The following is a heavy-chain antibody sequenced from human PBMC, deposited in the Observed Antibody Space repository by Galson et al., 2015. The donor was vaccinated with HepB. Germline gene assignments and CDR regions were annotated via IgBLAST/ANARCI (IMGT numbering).Heavy chain of an antibody. Sequence: SLRLSCAASGFTFSSYGMHWVRQAPGKGLEWVAFIRYDGSNKYYADSVKGRFTISRDNSKNTLYLQMNSLRAEDTAVYYCAKDREYYYDSSGQLDYWGQGTLVTVSS. D-gene: IGHD3-22*01. V-gene: IGHV3-30*02. J-gene: IGHJ4*02. CDR2: IRYDGSNK. CDR1: GFTFSSYG. CDR3: AKDREYYYDSSGQLDY.